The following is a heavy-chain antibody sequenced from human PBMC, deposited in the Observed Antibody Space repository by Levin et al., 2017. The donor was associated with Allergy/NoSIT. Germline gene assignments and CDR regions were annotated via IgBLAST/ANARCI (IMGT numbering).Heavy chain of an antibody. Sequence: KISCKAFGGTLSNNAISWVRQAPGQGLEWMGGIIPMFGKATYAQQFQGRVTITADKSTSTAYMQLSGLRSEDKAVYFCARDGDRKVSWPYDAFEFWGQGTVVAVSS. D-gene: IGHD6-13*01. CDR3: ARDGDRKVSWPYDAFEF. J-gene: IGHJ3*01. CDR1: GGTLSNNA. V-gene: IGHV1-69*06. CDR2: IIPMFGKA.